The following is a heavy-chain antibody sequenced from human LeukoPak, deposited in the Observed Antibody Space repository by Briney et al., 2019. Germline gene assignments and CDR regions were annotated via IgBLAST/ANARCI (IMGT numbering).Heavy chain of an antibody. CDR2: ISGSGGST. D-gene: IGHD6-13*01. J-gene: IGHJ4*02. V-gene: IGHV3-23*01. CDR3: AKRRRQLGYFDY. Sequence: GGSLRLSCAASGFTFSSYAMSWVLQAPGKGLGWVSAISGSGGSTYYADSVKGRFTISRDNSKNTLYLQMNSLRAEDTAVYYCAKRRRQLGYFDYWGQGTLVTVSS. CDR1: GFTFSSYA.